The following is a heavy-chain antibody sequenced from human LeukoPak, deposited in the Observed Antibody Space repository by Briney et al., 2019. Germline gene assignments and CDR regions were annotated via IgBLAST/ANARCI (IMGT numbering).Heavy chain of an antibody. V-gene: IGHV4-34*01. Sequence: SETLSLTCAVYGGSFSGYYWSWIRQPPGKGLEWIGEINHSGSTNYNPSLKSRVTISVDTSKNQFSLKLSSVTAADTAMYYCAREGYGTPFDSWGQGILVTVSS. CDR3: AREGYGTPFDS. CDR1: GGSFSGYY. CDR2: INHSGST. J-gene: IGHJ4*02. D-gene: IGHD4-17*01.